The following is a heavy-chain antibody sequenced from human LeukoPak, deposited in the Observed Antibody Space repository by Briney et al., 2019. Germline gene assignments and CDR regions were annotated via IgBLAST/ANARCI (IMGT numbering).Heavy chain of an antibody. V-gene: IGHV4-39*07. J-gene: IGHJ4*02. CDR1: GGSISSSSYY. D-gene: IGHD6-19*01. CDR2: IYYSGST. Sequence: PSETLSLTCTVSGGSISSSSYYWGWIRQPPGKGLEWIGSIYYSGSTYYNPSLKSRVTISVDTSKNQFSLKLSSVTAADTAVYYCARVSASGWHHSDYWGLGTLVTVSS. CDR3: ARVSASGWHHSDY.